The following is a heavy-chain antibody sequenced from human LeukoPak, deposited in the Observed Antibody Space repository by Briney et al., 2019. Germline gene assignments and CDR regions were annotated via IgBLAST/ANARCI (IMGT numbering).Heavy chain of an antibody. Sequence: GGSLRLSCAASGFPFSSQAMSWVRQAPGKGLEWVSAISNSGDRTYYADSVKGRFTISRDNSKNTLYLQMNSLKAEDTAVYHYTKVLTIKWLRELFEYWGQGTLVTVSS. CDR1: GFPFSSQA. D-gene: IGHD5-12*01. CDR2: ISNSGDRT. V-gene: IGHV3-23*01. J-gene: IGHJ4*02. CDR3: TKVLTIKWLRELFEY.